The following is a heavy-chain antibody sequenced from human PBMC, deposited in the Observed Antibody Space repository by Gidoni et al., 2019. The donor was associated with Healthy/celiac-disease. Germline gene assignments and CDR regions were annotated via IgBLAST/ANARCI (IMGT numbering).Heavy chain of an antibody. V-gene: IGHV4-59*01. CDR2: IYYSGST. J-gene: IGHJ4*02. CDR1: GGSISSYY. D-gene: IGHD4-17*01. Sequence: QVQLQESGPGLVKPSETLSLTCTVSGGSISSYYWVWIRQPPGKGLEWIGYIYYSGSTNYNPSLKSRVTISVDTSKNQFSLKLSSVTAADTAVYYCARAYTVTTHFDYWGQGTLVTVSS. CDR3: ARAYTVTTHFDY.